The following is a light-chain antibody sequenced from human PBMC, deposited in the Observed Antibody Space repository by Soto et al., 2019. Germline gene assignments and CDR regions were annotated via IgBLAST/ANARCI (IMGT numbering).Light chain of an antibody. CDR3: SSYTNTATVV. V-gene: IGLV2-14*03. J-gene: IGLJ3*02. CDR2: NVN. CDR1: SSDVGGRDF. Sequence: QSVLTQVASVSGSPGQSITISCTGTSSDVGGRDFVSWYQQHPGKATKLIIYNVNYRPSGVSDRFSGSKSGNTASLTISGLQADDEADYYCSSYTNTATVVFGGGTKLTVL.